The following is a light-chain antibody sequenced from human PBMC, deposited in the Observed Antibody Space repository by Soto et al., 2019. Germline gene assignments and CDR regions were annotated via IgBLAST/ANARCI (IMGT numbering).Light chain of an antibody. Sequence: QSVLTQPLSVSGSPGQSVTISCSGTSSDVGSYNHVSWNQQAPGTAPKVMIYEVSNRPSGVPDRFSGSKSGNTASLTISGLQPEDEADYYCYSFTTSNTYVFGTGTKVTVL. J-gene: IGLJ1*01. CDR2: EVS. CDR3: YSFTTSNTYV. CDR1: SSDVGSYNH. V-gene: IGLV2-18*02.